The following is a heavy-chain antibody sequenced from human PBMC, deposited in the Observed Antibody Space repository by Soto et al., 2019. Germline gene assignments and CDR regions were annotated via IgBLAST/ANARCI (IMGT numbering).Heavy chain of an antibody. CDR2: IYYSRSD. Sequence: SETLSLTCTVSGDSINSADYYWSWLRQPPGKGLEWIGYIYYSRSDYYNPSLGRRATITIDTSRNQFSLNLMSVTAADTAVYYCARVVQFYDSSGYSFYYFDYWGQGALVTVT. CDR3: ARVVQFYDSSGYSFYYFDY. V-gene: IGHV4-30-4*01. CDR1: GDSINSADYY. J-gene: IGHJ4*02. D-gene: IGHD3-22*01.